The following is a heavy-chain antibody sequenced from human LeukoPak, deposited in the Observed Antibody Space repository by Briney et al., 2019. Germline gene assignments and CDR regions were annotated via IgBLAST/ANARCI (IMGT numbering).Heavy chain of an antibody. CDR3: ARGAASLLYYYDSSGYLPWAFDI. Sequence: ASVKVSCKASGYTFTSYGISWVRQAPGQGLEWMGWISAYNGNTNYAQKLQGRVTMTRNTSISTAYMELSSLRSEDTAVYYCARGAASLLYYYDSSGYLPWAFDIWGQGTMVTVSS. D-gene: IGHD3-22*01. CDR2: ISAYNGNT. V-gene: IGHV1-18*01. J-gene: IGHJ3*02. CDR1: GYTFTSYG.